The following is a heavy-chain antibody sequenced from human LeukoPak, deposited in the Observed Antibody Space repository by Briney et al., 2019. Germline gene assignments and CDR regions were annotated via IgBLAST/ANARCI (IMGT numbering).Heavy chain of an antibody. Sequence: ASVKVSCKASGYTSTGFYMHWVRQAPGQGLEWMGWINPNSGGTNYAQKFQGRVTMTRDTSISTAYMELSRLRSDDTAVYYCARFNGWLDAFDIWGQGTMVTVSS. CDR2: INPNSGGT. D-gene: IGHD3-22*01. J-gene: IGHJ3*02. CDR3: ARFNGWLDAFDI. V-gene: IGHV1-2*02. CDR1: GYTSTGFY.